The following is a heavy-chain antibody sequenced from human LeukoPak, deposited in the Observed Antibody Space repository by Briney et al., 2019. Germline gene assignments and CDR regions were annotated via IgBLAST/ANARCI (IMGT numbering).Heavy chain of an antibody. V-gene: IGHV4-39*01. J-gene: IGHJ4*02. CDR1: GGSISSSGYY. CDR2: IYYSGNT. Sequence: SETLSLTCTVSGGSISSSGYYWGWIRQPPGKGLEWIGSIYYSGNTYYSPSLKSRVTISVDTSKNQFSLKLSSVTAADTAVYYCATRPYYDFWAGFKYWGQGTLVTVSS. D-gene: IGHD3-3*01. CDR3: ATRPYYDFWAGFKY.